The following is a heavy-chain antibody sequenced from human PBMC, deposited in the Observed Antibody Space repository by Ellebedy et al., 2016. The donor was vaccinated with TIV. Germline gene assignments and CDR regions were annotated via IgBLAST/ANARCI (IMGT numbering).Heavy chain of an antibody. V-gene: IGHV3-30*03. CDR3: TRDPDGDYDFDY. D-gene: IGHD4-17*01. J-gene: IGHJ4*02. CDR2: ISYDGNNK. CDR1: GFTFSGYA. Sequence: GESLKISCVASGFTFSGYAMHWVRQAPGKGLEWVAIISYDGNNKYYADSLKGRFPISRENAKNSLYLQMNSLRAEATAVYYCTRDPDGDYDFDYWGQGTLVIVSS.